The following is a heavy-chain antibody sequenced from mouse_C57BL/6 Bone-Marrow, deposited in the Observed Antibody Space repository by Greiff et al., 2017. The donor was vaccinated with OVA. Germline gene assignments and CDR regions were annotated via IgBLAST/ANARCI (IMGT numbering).Heavy chain of an antibody. CDR3: ARGYYDYDGGGYYYAMDY. Sequence: VQLQESGAELVKPGASVKMSCKASGYTFTTYPIEWMKQNHGKSLEWIGNFHPYNDDTKYNEKFKGKATLTVEKSSSTVYLELSRLTSDDSAVFYCARGYYDYDGGGYYYAMDYWGQGTSVTVSS. CDR1: GYTFTTYP. CDR2: FHPYNDDT. J-gene: IGHJ4*01. D-gene: IGHD2-4*01. V-gene: IGHV1-47*01.